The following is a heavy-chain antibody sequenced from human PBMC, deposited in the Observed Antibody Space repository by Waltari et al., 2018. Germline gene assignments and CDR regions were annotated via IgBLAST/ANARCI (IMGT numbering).Heavy chain of an antibody. CDR2: ST. J-gene: IGHJ6*02. V-gene: IGHV4-59*09. CDR3: ARGNVLRFLEWQKGYYYYGMDV. D-gene: IGHD3-3*01. Sequence: STNYNPSLKSRVTISVDTSKNQFSLKLSSVTAADTAVYYCARGNVLRFLEWQKGYYYYGMDVWGQGTTVTVSS.